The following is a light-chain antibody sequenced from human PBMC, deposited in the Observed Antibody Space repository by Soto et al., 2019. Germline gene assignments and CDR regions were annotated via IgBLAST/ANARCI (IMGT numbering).Light chain of an antibody. CDR2: AAS. CDR1: QGISSY. CDR3: QQLNSYPLT. J-gene: IGKJ4*01. V-gene: IGKV1-9*01. Sequence: DIQLTQSPSFLSASVGDRVTITCRASQGISSYLAWYQQKPGKAPKLLIYAASTLQSGVPSRFSGSGSGTEFTLTISSLQPEYFATYYCQQLNSYPLTFGGGTKVETK.